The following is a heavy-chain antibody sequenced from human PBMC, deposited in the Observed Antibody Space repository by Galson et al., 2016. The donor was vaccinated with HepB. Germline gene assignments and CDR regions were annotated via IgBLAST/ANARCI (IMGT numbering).Heavy chain of an antibody. J-gene: IGHJ6*02. V-gene: IGHV3-11*01. CDR3: AREVRVYGMDV. CDR1: GFSLREYY. CDR2: ISSSGSTI. D-gene: IGHD4/OR15-4a*01. Sequence: SLRLSCAVSGFSLREYYMDWVRQAPGKGLEWVSHISSSGSTIYYADSVKGRFTISRDNHKNSLYLQMDSLSAEDSAIYYCAREVRVYGMDVWGQGTTVTVSS.